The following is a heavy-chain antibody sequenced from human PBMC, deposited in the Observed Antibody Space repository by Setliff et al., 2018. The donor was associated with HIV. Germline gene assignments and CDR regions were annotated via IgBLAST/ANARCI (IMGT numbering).Heavy chain of an antibody. D-gene: IGHD6-19*01. CDR1: GGSISTTSSY. J-gene: IGHJ4*02. CDR2: IYYRGNT. CDR3: ARDNEQMAVPGAVFDY. V-gene: IGHV4-39*07. Sequence: LSLTCTVSGGSISTTSSYWGWIRQSPGKGLEWIANIYYRGNTYYNPSLKRRVTISVDTSKNQFSLKLDSVTAADTAVYYCARDNEQMAVPGAVFDYWGQGTLGTVSS.